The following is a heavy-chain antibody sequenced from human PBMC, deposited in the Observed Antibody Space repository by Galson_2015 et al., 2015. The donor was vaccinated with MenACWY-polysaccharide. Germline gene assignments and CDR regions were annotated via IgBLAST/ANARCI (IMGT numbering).Heavy chain of an antibody. D-gene: IGHD2-2*01. CDR3: ARTYCSRTSCYGMSV. J-gene: IGHJ6*02. V-gene: IGHV3-30-3*01. Sequence: SLRLSCAASGFTFSTYAIHWVRQAPGKGLDWVAIISYDGTNKYYADSVKDRFTISRDNSKNTMYLQMNSLSAEDTAAYYCARTYCSRTSCYGMSVWGQGTTVTVSS. CDR1: GFTFSTYA. CDR2: ISYDGTNK.